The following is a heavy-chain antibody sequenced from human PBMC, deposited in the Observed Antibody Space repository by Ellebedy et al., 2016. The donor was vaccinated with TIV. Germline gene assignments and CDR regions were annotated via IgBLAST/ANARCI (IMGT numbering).Heavy chain of an antibody. Sequence: GESLKISCAVSGFPLSDHYMDWVRQAPGKGLEWVARTRNKVNGYFTEYAASVKGRFTISRDDSRNSLYLQMNSLKTEDTAVYYCARAGYLRGFDYWGQGTLVTVSS. J-gene: IGHJ4*02. CDR2: TRNKVNGYFT. V-gene: IGHV3-72*01. CDR3: ARAGYLRGFDY. D-gene: IGHD3-10*01. CDR1: GFPLSDHY.